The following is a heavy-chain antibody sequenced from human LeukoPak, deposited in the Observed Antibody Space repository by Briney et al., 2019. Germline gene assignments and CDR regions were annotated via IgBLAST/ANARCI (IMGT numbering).Heavy chain of an antibody. CDR3: ARGSYTGAYIVDF. V-gene: IGHV1-8*02. CDR1: GYAFTSID. J-gene: IGHJ4*02. Sequence: GASVKVSCKASGYAFTSIDNNWVRQAPAPGLEWKGVTNTNSGNRDNAQKFQDRVTMSTNTAISTAYMELSSLRSEDTAVYYCARGSYTGAYIVDFWGQGTLVTVSS. CDR2: TNTNSGNR. D-gene: IGHD7-27*01.